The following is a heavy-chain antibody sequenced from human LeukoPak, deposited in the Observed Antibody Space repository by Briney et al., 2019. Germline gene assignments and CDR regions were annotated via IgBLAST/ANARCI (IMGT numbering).Heavy chain of an antibody. D-gene: IGHD2-15*01. J-gene: IGHJ5*02. CDR2: ISPSGGSP. CDR3: ARGEDMWFDP. Sequence: GASVKVSRKGSGYTFTANNIDWVRHSPGQGLEWMEIISPSGGSPSYAQKFQGRVNMTRDTSTSTVYMELSSLRSEDTAVYYCARGEDMWFDPWGQGTLVTVSS. V-gene: IGHV1-46*01. CDR1: GYTFTANN.